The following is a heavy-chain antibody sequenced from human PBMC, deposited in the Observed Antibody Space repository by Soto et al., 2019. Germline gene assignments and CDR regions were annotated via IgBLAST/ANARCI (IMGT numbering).Heavy chain of an antibody. Sequence: GGSLRLSCAASGFTFSTYAMSWVRQAPGKGLEWVSSISGSGGSTYYADSVKGRFTISRDKSKNTLYLQMNSLRAEDTAVYYCAKIVTGAIVVVPAAIQNSELGRYNNWFDPWGQGTLVTVSS. D-gene: IGHD2-2*02. V-gene: IGHV3-23*01. J-gene: IGHJ5*02. CDR3: AKIVTGAIVVVPAAIQNSELGRYNNWFDP. CDR1: GFTFSTYA. CDR2: ISGSGGST.